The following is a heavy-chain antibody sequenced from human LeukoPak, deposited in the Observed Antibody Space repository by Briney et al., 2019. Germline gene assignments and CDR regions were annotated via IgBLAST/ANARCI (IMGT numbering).Heavy chain of an antibody. CDR3: ARVRGGPELWFDP. Sequence: KTGGSLRLSCAASGFTFSDYYMSWLRQAPGKGVEGVSYISSSGSTIYYADSVKGRFTISRDNAKNSLYLQMNSLRAEDTAVYYCARVRGGPELWFDPWGQGTLVTVSS. CDR1: GFTFSDYY. V-gene: IGHV3-11*01. D-gene: IGHD1-7*01. CDR2: ISSSGSTI. J-gene: IGHJ5*02.